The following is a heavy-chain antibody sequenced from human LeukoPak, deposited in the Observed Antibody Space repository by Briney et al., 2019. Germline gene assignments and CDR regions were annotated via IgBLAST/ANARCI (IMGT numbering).Heavy chain of an antibody. D-gene: IGHD3-22*01. CDR1: GGSISSGGYY. V-gene: IGHV4-31*03. J-gene: IGHJ5*02. CDR3: ARGLHDYYDSSGYYSSGDHWFDP. CDR2: IYYSGST. Sequence: SKTLSLTCTVSGGSISSGGYYWSWIRQHLGKGLEWIGYIYYSGSTYYNPSLKSRVTISVDTSKNQFSLKLSSVTAADTAVYYCARGLHDYYDSSGYYSSGDHWFDPWGQGTLVTVSS.